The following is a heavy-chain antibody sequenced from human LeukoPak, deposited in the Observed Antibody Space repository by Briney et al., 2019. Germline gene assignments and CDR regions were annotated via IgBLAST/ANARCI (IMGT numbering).Heavy chain of an antibody. J-gene: IGHJ4*02. CDR3: ATHPKSSSWYEFDY. D-gene: IGHD6-13*01. V-gene: IGHV3-21*01. CDR1: GFTFSSYS. CDR2: ISSSSSYI. Sequence: PGGSLRLSCAASGFTFSSYSMNWVRQAPGKGLEWVSSISSSSSYIYYADSVKGRFTISRDNAKNSLYLQMNSLRAEDTAVYYCATHPKSSSWYEFDYWGQGTLVTVSS.